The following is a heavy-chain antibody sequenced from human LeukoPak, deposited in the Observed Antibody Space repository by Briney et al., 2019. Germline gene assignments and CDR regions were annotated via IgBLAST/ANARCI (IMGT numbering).Heavy chain of an antibody. CDR2: IRSKANSYAT. V-gene: IGHV3-73*01. J-gene: IGHJ4*02. Sequence: GGSLRLSCAASGFTFSGSAMHWVRQASGKGLEWVGRIRSKANSYATAYAASVKGSFTISRDDSKNTAYLQMNSLKTEDTAVYYCTTTSPTFDYWGQGTLVTVSS. CDR3: TTTSPTFDY. CDR1: GFTFSGSA.